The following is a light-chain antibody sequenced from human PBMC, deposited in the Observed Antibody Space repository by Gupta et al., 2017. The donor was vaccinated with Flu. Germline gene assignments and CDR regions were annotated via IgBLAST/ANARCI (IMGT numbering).Light chain of an antibody. CDR2: SAS. CDR3: QQDKDWPPHT. V-gene: IGKV3D-15*01. CDR1: QNIKNN. J-gene: IGKJ2*01. Sequence: IVMTLSPPTLSLSPGESATLSCRANQNIKNNLAWYKQEPGQPLRLLIYSASARAPGTSARCSGRGGGKDVALTISNRQEEEFAVYYCQQDKDWPPHTFGPGTKLEIK.